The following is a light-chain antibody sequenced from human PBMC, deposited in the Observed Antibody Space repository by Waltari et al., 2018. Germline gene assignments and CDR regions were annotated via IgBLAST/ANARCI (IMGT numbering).Light chain of an antibody. CDR2: KAS. CDR1: ESISTW. Sequence: DIQMTQSPPTLSASVGDTVTFTCRASESISTWLAWYQQRPGKAPKLLIYKASYLETGVPSRFSGSGSGTEFILTISSLRPDDSATYYCQQYNLHSETFGQGTKLEIK. J-gene: IGKJ2*01. V-gene: IGKV1-5*03. CDR3: QQYNLHSET.